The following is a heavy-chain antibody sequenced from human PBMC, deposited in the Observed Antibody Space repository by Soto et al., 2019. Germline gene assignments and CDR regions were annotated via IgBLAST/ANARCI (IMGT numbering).Heavy chain of an antibody. V-gene: IGHV1-69*13. D-gene: IGHD1-26*01. J-gene: IGHJ4*02. CDR3: ARSVGVTTLSYLDY. CDR2: IIPMFGTA. CDR1: GGTFSSYG. Sequence: SVKVSCKAAGGTFSSYGISWVRQAPGQGLEWMGGIIPMFGTATHTQNFQGRLTITADESTSTAYMELSSLRSEDTAVYFCARSVGVTTLSYLDYWGQGXLVTVYS.